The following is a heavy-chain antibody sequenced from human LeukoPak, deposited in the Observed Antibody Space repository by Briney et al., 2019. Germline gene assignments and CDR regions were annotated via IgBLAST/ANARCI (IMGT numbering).Heavy chain of an antibody. CDR2: ISAYNGNT. J-gene: IGHJ4*02. D-gene: IGHD6-13*01. Sequence: ASVKVSCKASGYTFTSYGISWVRQAPGQGLEWMGWISAYNGNTNYAQKLQGRVTTTTDTSTSTAYMELRSLRSDDTAVYYCARDVLPTALISSWYTFDYWGQGTLVTVSS. CDR1: GYTFTSYG. CDR3: ARDVLPTALISSWYTFDY. V-gene: IGHV1-18*01.